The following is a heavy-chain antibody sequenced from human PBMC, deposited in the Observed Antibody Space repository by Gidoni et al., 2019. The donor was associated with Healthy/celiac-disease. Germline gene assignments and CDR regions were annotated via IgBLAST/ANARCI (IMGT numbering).Heavy chain of an antibody. Sequence: QVQLVQSGAEVKKPGSSVKVSCKASGGTFRSYAISWVRQAPGQGLEWMGGIIPIFGTANYAQKFQGRVTITADESTSTAYMELSSLRSEDTAVYYCARSGNYYDSSGSGRYFQHWGQGTLVTVSS. J-gene: IGHJ1*01. V-gene: IGHV1-69*01. CDR2: IIPIFGTA. D-gene: IGHD3-22*01. CDR1: GGTFRSYA. CDR3: ARSGNYYDSSGSGRYFQH.